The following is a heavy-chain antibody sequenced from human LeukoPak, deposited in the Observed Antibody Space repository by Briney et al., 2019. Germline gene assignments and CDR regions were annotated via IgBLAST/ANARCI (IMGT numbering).Heavy chain of an antibody. J-gene: IGHJ6*03. CDR3: ATGHYMDV. CDR2: FDPEDGET. Sequence: ASVKVSCKASGGTFSSYAISWVRQAPGKGLEWMGGFDPEDGETIYAQKFQGRVTMTEDTSTDTAYMELSSLRSENTAVYYCATGHYMDVWGKGTTVTVSS. V-gene: IGHV1-24*01. CDR1: GGTFSSYA.